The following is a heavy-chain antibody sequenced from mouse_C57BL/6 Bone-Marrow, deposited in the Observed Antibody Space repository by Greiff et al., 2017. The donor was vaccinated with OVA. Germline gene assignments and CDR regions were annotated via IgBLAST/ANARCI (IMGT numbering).Heavy chain of an antibody. Sequence: VKLQESGAELVRPGPSVKVSCKASGYAFTNYLIEWVKQRPGQGLEWIGVINPGSGGTNYHEKFKGRVTLTADKSYSTAYMQLSSLTSEDSAVYFGARSPPYGSRPYWYFDVWGTGTTVTVSS. V-gene: IGHV1-54*01. D-gene: IGHD1-1*01. J-gene: IGHJ1*03. CDR3: ARSPPYGSRPYWYFDV. CDR1: GYAFTNYL. CDR2: INPGSGGT.